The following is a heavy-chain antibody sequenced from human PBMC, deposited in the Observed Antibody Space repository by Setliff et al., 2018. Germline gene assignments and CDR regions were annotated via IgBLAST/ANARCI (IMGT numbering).Heavy chain of an antibody. CDR2: IYYSGST. J-gene: IGHJ6*03. CDR1: GGSISSYY. V-gene: IGHV4-39*07. D-gene: IGHD6-19*01. CDR3: AREQWLDPPGYCYMDV. Sequence: PSETLSLTCTVSGGSISSYYWGWIRQPPGKGLEWIGSIYYSGSTYYNPSLKSRVTMSIDTSKNQFSLKLNSVTAADMAVYYCAREQWLDPPGYCYMDVWAKGTTVTVSS.